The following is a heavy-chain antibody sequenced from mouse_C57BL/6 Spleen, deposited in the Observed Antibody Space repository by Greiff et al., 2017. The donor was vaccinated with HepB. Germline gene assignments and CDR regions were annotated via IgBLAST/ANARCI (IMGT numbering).Heavy chain of an antibody. CDR3: ARIDYGRYYYAMDY. CDR2: ISSGSSTI. CDR1: GFTFSDYG. V-gene: IGHV5-17*01. J-gene: IGHJ4*01. D-gene: IGHD1-1*01. Sequence: EVQGVESGGGLVKPGGSLKLSCAASGFTFSDYGMHWVRQAPEKGLEWVAYISSGSSTIYYADTVKGRFTISRDNAKNTLFLQMTSLRSEDTAMYYCARIDYGRYYYAMDYWGQGTSVTVSS.